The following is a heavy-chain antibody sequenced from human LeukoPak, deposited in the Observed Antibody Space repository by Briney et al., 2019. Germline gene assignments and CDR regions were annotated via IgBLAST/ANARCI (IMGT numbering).Heavy chain of an antibody. D-gene: IGHD5-12*01. V-gene: IGHV3-11*01. J-gene: IGHJ4*02. Sequence: KPGGSLRLSCAASGFTFSDYYMSWIRQAPGKGLKWVSYISSSGSTIYYADSVKGRFTISRDNAKNSLYLQMNSLRAEDTAVYYCARELPPLPRGYADYWGQGTLVTVSS. CDR3: ARELPPLPRGYADY. CDR1: GFTFSDYY. CDR2: ISSSGSTI.